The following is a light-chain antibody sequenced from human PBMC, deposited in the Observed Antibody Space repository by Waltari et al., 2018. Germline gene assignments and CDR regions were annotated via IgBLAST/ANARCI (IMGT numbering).Light chain of an antibody. CDR2: DVS. V-gene: IGLV2-11*01. CDR1: SGDVGTYKY. Sequence: QSALTQPRSVSGSPGQSVTISCPGTSGDVGTYKYVSWHQQHPGQAPKLIIFDVSKRPSGVPDRFSGSKSGDTASLTISGLQAEDEADYYCCSYTVSNTLLFGGGTKLTVL. CDR3: CSYTVSNTLL. J-gene: IGLJ3*02.